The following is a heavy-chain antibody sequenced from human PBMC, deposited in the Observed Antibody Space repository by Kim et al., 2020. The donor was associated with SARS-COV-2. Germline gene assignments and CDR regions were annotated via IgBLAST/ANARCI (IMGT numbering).Heavy chain of an antibody. Sequence: GGSLRLSCTTSGFTFTGHAMSWVRPAPGKGLEWVSSIDGSDGTTYYVDSVKGRFSISRDDSKNTLYLHMSALRADDTATYYCLKGGWGWIWDYWGQGTLVTVSS. V-gene: IGHV3-23*01. CDR1: GFTFTGHA. CDR2: IDGSDGTT. D-gene: IGHD2-21*01. CDR3: LKGGWGWIWDY. J-gene: IGHJ4*02.